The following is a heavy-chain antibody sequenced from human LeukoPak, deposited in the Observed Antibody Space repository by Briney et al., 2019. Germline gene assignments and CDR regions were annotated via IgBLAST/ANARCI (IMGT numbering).Heavy chain of an antibody. V-gene: IGHV4-59*08. J-gene: IGHJ4*02. Sequence: SESLSLTCTVSGGSITSSYWSWLRQPPGKGLQWIGYFYYSGATNYNPSLKSRVTISVDTSKTQLSLKMTSMTAADTAVYYCARSNARDGYNFGYWGQGTLVTVSS. CDR3: ARSNARDGYNFGY. D-gene: IGHD5-24*01. CDR2: FYYSGAT. CDR1: GGSITSSY.